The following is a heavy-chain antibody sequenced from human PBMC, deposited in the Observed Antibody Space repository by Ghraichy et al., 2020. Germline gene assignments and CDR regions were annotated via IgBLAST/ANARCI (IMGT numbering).Heavy chain of an antibody. V-gene: IGHV3-23*01. CDR1: GFSFSTFA. J-gene: IGHJ4*02. CDR3: AKDGGGWTEIVVMTAVFDY. CDR2: ISGRGGST. Sequence: GGSLRLSCAASGFSFSTFAMSWVRQAPGKGLEWVSGISGRGGSTYYADSVKGRFTISRDNSKNTLYLQMNSLRAEDTAVYYCAKDGGGWTEIVVMTAVFDYWGQGTLVTVSS. D-gene: IGHD2-21*02.